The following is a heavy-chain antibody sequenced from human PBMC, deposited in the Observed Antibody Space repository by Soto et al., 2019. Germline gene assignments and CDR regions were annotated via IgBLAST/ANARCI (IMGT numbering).Heavy chain of an antibody. D-gene: IGHD3-10*01. CDR3: ARGLLLWFGELSRRGGYYYYMDV. V-gene: IGHV4-34*01. J-gene: IGHJ6*03. CDR1: GGSFSGYY. Sequence: QVQLQQWGAGLLKPSETLSLTCAVYGGSFSGYYWSWIRQTPGKGLEWIGEINDSGSTNNNPSLKSRVTILVDTPKNHFSLKLRSVTAADTAVYYCARGLLLWFGELSRRGGYYYYMDVWGKGTKDTVSS. CDR2: INDSGST.